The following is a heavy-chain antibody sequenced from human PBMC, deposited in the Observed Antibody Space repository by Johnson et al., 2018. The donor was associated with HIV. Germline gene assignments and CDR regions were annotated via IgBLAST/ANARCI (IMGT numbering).Heavy chain of an antibody. CDR1: GFSLSDYY. D-gene: IGHD2-2*01. CDR3: ARDSSLYTLSANTDAVDS. CDR2: ISSSGSTI. J-gene: IGHJ3*02. V-gene: IGHV3-11*04. Sequence: QVQLVESGGGVVQPGRSLRLSCAASGFSLSDYYMSWIRQAPGKGLEWVSYISSSGSTIYYADSVKGRFTISRDNAKNSRYLQMNSLRAEDTAVYYCARDSSLYTLSANTDAVDSWGQGTMVTVSS.